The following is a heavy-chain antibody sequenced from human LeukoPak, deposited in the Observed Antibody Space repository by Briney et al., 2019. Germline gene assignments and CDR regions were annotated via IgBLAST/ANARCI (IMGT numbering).Heavy chain of an antibody. V-gene: IGHV3-30-3*01. D-gene: IGHD6-19*01. CDR3: ARSNGWYLEY. J-gene: IGHJ4*02. CDR2: ITSDGTNE. CDR1: GFTFRAYI. Sequence: GGSLRLSCAASGFTFRAYIMHWVRQAPGKGLEWVAVITSDGTNEYYTDAVKGRFTISRDNSKTTLYLHRNSLRVEATAVYYCARSNGWYLEYWGQGTLVTASS.